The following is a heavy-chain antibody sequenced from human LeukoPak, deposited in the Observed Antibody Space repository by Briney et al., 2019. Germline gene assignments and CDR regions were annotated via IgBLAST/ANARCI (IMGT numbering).Heavy chain of an antibody. CDR1: GFTFSSYA. Sequence: GGSLRLSCAASGFTFSSYAMSWVRQAPGKGLEWVSAISGSGGSTYYADSMKGRFTISRDNSKNTLYLQMNSLRAEDTAVYYCAKVPYYYYYYMDVWGKGTTVTVSS. V-gene: IGHV3-23*01. J-gene: IGHJ6*03. CDR2: ISGSGGST. CDR3: AKVPYYYYYYMDV. D-gene: IGHD3-10*01.